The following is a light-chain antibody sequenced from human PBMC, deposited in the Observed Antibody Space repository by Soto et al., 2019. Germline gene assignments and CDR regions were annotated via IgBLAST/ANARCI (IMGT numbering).Light chain of an antibody. CDR3: QQSYNATRT. Sequence: DILMAQSPSSLSASVGDRVTITCRASQNINTYLNWYQQKPGRAPNLLISGASVLLSGVPSWFTGSGSGTEVTLTVSSLQPEDFATYDYQQSYNATRTFGQGTKVEAK. V-gene: IGKV1-39*01. CDR1: QNINTY. J-gene: IGKJ1*01. CDR2: GAS.